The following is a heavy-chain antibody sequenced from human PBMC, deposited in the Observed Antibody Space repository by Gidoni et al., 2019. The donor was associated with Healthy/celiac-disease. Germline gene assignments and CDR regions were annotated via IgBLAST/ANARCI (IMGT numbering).Heavy chain of an antibody. J-gene: IGHJ4*02. CDR1: GFTFSNDW. D-gene: IGHD7-27*01. V-gene: IGHV3-15*01. Sequence: EVQLVESGGGSVKPGGSLRLSCAASGFTFSNDWMSWVRQAPGKGREWVGRSKSRTEGGTTDYAAPLKGRFTISRDDSKNTLYLQMNSLKTEDTAVYYCTTGRNWGSGGYWGQGTLVTVSS. CDR3: TTGRNWGSGGY. CDR2: SKSRTEGGTT.